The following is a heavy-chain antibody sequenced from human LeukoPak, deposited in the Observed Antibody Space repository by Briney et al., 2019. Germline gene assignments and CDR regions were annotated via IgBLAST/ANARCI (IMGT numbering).Heavy chain of an antibody. CDR3: ARVPYTTYYYYYYMDV. D-gene: IGHD2-2*02. CDR2: IYYSGST. J-gene: IGHJ6*03. Sequence: PSETLSLTCTVSGGSISSYYWSWIRQPPGKGLEWIGYIYYSGSTNYNPSLKSRVTISVDTSKNQFSLKLSSVTAADTAVYYCARVPYTTYYYYYYMDVWGKGTTVTVSS. CDR1: GGSISSYY. V-gene: IGHV4-59*01.